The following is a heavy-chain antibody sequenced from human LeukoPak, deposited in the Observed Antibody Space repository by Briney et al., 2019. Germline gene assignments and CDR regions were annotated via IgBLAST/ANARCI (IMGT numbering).Heavy chain of an antibody. V-gene: IGHV3-73*01. CDR1: GFTFSGSA. CDR3: TRPESAREDGYYYYYGMDV. Sequence: PGGSLRLSCAASGFTFSGSAMHWVRQASGKGLEGVGRIRSKANSYATAYAASVKGRFTISRDDSKNTAYLQMNSLKTEDTAVYYCTRPESAREDGYYYYYGMDVWGQGTTVTVSS. CDR2: IRSKANSYAT. J-gene: IGHJ6*02.